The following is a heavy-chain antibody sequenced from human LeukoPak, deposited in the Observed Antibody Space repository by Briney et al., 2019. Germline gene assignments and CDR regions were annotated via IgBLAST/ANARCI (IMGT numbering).Heavy chain of an antibody. CDR2: IYSGGST. CDR3: AKGGPHSGSYPDAFDI. J-gene: IGHJ3*02. CDR1: GFTVSSNY. V-gene: IGHV3-53*01. D-gene: IGHD1-26*01. Sequence: GGSLRLSCAASGFTVSSNYMSWVRQAPGKGLEWVSVIYSGGSTYYADSVKGRFTISRDNSKNTLYLQMNSLRAEDTAVYYCAKGGPHSGSYPDAFDIWGQGTMVTVSS.